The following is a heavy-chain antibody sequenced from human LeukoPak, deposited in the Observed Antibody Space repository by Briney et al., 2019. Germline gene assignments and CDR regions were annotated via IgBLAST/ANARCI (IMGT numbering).Heavy chain of an antibody. CDR2: ISWNSGSI. V-gene: IGHV3-9*03. J-gene: IGHJ4*02. CDR3: AKEHQVGATFRYFDY. D-gene: IGHD1-26*01. CDR1: GFTFGDYA. Sequence: PGRSLRLSCTASGFTFGDYAMSWVRQAPGKGLEWVSGISWNSGSIGYADSVKGRFTISRDNAKNSLYLQMNSLRAEDMALYYCAKEHQVGATFRYFDYWGQGTLVTVSS.